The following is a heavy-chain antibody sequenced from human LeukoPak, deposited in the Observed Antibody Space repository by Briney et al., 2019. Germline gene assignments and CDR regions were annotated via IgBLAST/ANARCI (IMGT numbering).Heavy chain of an antibody. V-gene: IGHV3-33*01. CDR1: GFTFSTYG. D-gene: IGHD3-10*01. Sequence: PGRSLRLSCAASGFTFSTYGMHWVRQAPGKGLEWLTDIWYDGSNKHYTDSVKGRFTISRDNSKNTLYLQMSSLRAEDTAVYYCARDSNSYGSGATIDYWGQGTLVTVSS. CDR3: ARDSNSYGSGATIDY. J-gene: IGHJ4*02. CDR2: IWYDGSNK.